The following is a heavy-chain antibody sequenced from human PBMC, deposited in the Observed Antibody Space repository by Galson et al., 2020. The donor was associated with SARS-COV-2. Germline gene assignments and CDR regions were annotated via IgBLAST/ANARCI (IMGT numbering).Heavy chain of an antibody. Sequence: HGESLKISCKGSGYSFTSYWISWVRQMPGKGLEWIGRIDPSDSYTNYSPSFQGHVTISADKSISTAYLQWSSLKASDTAMYYCARHLDLGLHYYMDVWGKGTTVTVSS. CDR1: GYSFTSYW. CDR2: IDPSDSYT. V-gene: IGHV5-10-1*01. CDR3: ARHLDLGLHYYMDV. J-gene: IGHJ6*03. D-gene: IGHD1-7*01.